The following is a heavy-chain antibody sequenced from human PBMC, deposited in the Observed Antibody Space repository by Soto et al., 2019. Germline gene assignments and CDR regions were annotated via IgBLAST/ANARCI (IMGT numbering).Heavy chain of an antibody. CDR1: GCSSNSGGYS. CDR2: IYHTGTT. V-gene: IGHV4-30-2*01. D-gene: IGHD2-2*01. Sequence: TLSLTCTFSGCSSNSGGYSWTWIRQPPGKGLEWIGFIYHTGTTYYNPSLKSRVTISVDTSKSQFSLKLTSVTAADTAVYYCARALWGPAGHINWFDPWGQGTLVTVSS. J-gene: IGHJ5*02. CDR3: ARALWGPAGHINWFDP.